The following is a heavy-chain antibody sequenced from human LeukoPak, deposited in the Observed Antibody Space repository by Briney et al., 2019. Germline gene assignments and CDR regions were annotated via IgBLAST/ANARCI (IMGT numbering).Heavy chain of an antibody. D-gene: IGHD3-10*01. CDR3: ARDLRGYGSGCSPYYFDH. CDR1: GGSISSYY. V-gene: IGHV4-59*01. CDR2: IYSSGST. Sequence: SETLSLTCSVSGGSISSYYWSWIRQPPGKGLEWIGYIYSSGSTNYNPSLKSRVTISIDTSKNQFSLKLSSVTAADTAVYFCARDLRGYGSGCSPYYFDHWGQGSLVTVSS. J-gene: IGHJ4*02.